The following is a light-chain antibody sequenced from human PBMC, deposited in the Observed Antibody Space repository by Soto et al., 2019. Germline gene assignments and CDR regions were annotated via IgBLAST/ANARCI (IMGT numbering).Light chain of an antibody. V-gene: IGKV1-39*01. Sequence: MTQSPATLSVSPGERATLSCRASQSISTNLAWYQQKPGKAPELLIYAVSYLQSGVPSRFSGSGSGTDFTLTISSLQPEDFATYYCQQSYSTPITFGQGTRLEIK. CDR2: AVS. CDR1: QSISTN. CDR3: QQSYSTPIT. J-gene: IGKJ5*01.